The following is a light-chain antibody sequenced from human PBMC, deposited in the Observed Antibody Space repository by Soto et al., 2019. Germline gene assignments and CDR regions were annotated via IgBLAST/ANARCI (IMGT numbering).Light chain of an antibody. J-gene: IGKJ1*01. CDR3: QQYYNIPWT. CDR2: WAS. CDR1: QSVLYSSNNKNY. V-gene: IGKV4-1*01. Sequence: DIVMTQSPDSLAVSLGERATINCKSSQSVLYSSNNKNYVAWYQQKPGQPPNLLIYWASTRESGVPDRFSGSGSGTDFTLTISSLQTEDVAVYYCQQYYNIPWTFGQGTKVEIK.